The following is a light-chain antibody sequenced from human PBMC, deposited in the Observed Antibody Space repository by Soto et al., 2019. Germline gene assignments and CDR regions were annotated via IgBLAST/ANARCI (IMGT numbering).Light chain of an antibody. CDR1: SSNIGSNY. Sequence: QSVLTQPPSASGTPGQRVTISCSGSSSNIGSNYVYWYQQLPGTAPKLLIYSNNQRPSGVPDRFSGSKSGTSASLAISGLRSEDEADYYCAAWDDSLSGFYVLGTGTKLTVL. J-gene: IGLJ1*01. CDR2: SNN. V-gene: IGLV1-47*02. CDR3: AAWDDSLSGFYV.